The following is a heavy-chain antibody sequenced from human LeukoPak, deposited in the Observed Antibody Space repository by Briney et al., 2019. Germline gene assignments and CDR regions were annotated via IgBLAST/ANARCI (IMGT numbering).Heavy chain of an antibody. Sequence: PGGSLRLSCAASGFTFSDHYMDWVRQAPGKGLEWVGRTRNKANSSTTEYAASVKGIFTISRDDSKNSLYLQMTSLKTEDSAVYYCVTVGTTRYFDYWGQGTLVTVSS. CDR2: TRNKANSSTT. CDR3: VTVGTTRYFDY. J-gene: IGHJ4*02. D-gene: IGHD1-26*01. V-gene: IGHV3-72*01. CDR1: GFTFSDHY.